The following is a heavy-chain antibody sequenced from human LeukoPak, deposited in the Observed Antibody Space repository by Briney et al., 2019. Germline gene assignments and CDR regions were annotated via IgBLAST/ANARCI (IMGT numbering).Heavy chain of an antibody. CDR2: MNPNSGNT. J-gene: IGHJ4*02. D-gene: IGHD3-22*01. CDR1: GYTFTSHD. CDR3: ARSSGGYGPDIDY. V-gene: IGHV1-8*01. Sequence: GASVKVSCKASGYTFTSHDINWVRQATGQGLEWMGWMNPNSGNTGYAQKFQGRVTMTRNTSISTAYMELSSLRAEDTAVYYCARSSGGYGPDIDYWGQGTLVTVSS.